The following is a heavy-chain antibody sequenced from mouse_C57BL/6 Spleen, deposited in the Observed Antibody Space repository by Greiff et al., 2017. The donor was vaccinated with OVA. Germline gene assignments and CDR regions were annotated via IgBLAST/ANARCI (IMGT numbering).Heavy chain of an antibody. CDR3: ARRYYFYGRGLAY. CDR2: IFPGSGST. J-gene: IGHJ3*01. D-gene: IGHD1-1*01. V-gene: IGHV1-9*01. CDR1: GYTFTGYW. Sequence: QVQLQQSGAELMKPGASVKLSCKATGYTFTGYWIEWVKQRPGHGLEWIGEIFPGSGSTNYNEKIKGKATFTAETSSNTAYMQLSSLTTEDSAIYYCARRYYFYGRGLAYWGQGTLVTVSA.